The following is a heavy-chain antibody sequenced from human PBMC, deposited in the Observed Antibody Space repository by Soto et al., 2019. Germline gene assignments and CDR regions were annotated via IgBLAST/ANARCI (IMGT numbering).Heavy chain of an antibody. D-gene: IGHD3-10*01. CDR3: ARGGGDSYYVDV. Sequence: PSETLSLTCTVSGGSIRSYCWTWIRQPPGEGLEWIGCICNSGTTNYNPSLKSRVTISVDTYKNQFSLKLSSVTSADTAVYYCARGGGDSYYVDVWGKGTTVTVSS. CDR2: ICNSGTT. CDR1: GGSIRSYC. J-gene: IGHJ6*03. V-gene: IGHV4-59*12.